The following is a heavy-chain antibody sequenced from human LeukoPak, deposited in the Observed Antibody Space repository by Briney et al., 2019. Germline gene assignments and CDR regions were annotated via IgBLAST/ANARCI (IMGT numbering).Heavy chain of an antibody. Sequence: GGPLRLSCAASGFTFSSYSMNWVRQAAGEGLEWVSYISSSSSTIYYADSVKGRFTISRDNAKNSLYLQMNSLRDEDTAVYYCARRPGETYDSSGYYPYYYGMDVWGQGTTVTVSS. D-gene: IGHD3-22*01. J-gene: IGHJ6*02. CDR3: ARRPGETYDSSGYYPYYYGMDV. CDR2: ISSSSSTI. CDR1: GFTFSSYS. V-gene: IGHV3-48*02.